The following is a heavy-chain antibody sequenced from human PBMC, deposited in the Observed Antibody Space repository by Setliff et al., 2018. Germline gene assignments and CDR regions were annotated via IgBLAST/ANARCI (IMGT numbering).Heavy chain of an antibody. D-gene: IGHD1-26*01. CDR2: ISTDGSEK. CDR3: AGDPPRSDWRLDS. CDR1: GFTFSSSA. V-gene: IGHV3-64*04. J-gene: IGHJ4*02. Sequence: PGGSLRLSCVVSGFTFSSSAMHWVRQAPGKGLEYVSSISTDGSEKYYADSVKGRFTISRDNSKNTVYLEMNNLRADDTAVYYCAGDPPRSDWRLDSWGQGTLVTVSS.